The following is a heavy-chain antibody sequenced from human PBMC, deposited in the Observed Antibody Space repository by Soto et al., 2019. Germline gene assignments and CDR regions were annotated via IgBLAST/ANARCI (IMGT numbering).Heavy chain of an antibody. Sequence: SETLSLTCTVSGGSIISGDYYWILIRQPPGKGLEWIGYIYYSGSTYYNPSLKSRVTISVDTSKNQFSLKLSSVTAADTAVYYCARGSYYYDSSGYPAHDYWGQGTLVT. D-gene: IGHD3-22*01. CDR1: GGSIISGDYY. V-gene: IGHV4-30-4*01. CDR3: ARGSYYYDSSGYPAHDY. J-gene: IGHJ4*02. CDR2: IYYSGST.